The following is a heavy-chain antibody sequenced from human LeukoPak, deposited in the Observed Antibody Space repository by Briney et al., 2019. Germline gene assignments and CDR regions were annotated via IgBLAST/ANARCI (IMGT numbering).Heavy chain of an antibody. CDR3: ARDSYSSSWYGVGWFDP. V-gene: IGHV1-69*04. Sequence: SVKVSCKASGYTFTSYGISWVRQAPGQGLEWMGRIIPILGIANYAQKFQGRVTITADKSTSTAYMELSSLRSEDTAVYYCARDSYSSSWYGVGWFDPWGQGTLVTVSS. J-gene: IGHJ5*01. CDR2: IIPILGIA. CDR1: GYTFTSYG. D-gene: IGHD6-13*01.